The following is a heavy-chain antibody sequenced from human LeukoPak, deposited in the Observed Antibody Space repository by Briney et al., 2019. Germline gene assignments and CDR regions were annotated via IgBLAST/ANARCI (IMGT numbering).Heavy chain of an antibody. CDR2: IYPGDSDT. CDR1: GYSFTSYW. V-gene: IGHV5-51*01. J-gene: IGHJ4*02. D-gene: IGHD3-16*02. CDR3: ARQGGTFGGVIASYYFDY. Sequence: GESLKISCKGSGYSFTSYWIGWVRQMPGKGLEWMGIIYPGDSDTRYSPSFQGQVTISAVKSISTAYLQWSSLKASDTAMYYCARQGGTFGGVIASYYFDYWGQGTLVTVSS.